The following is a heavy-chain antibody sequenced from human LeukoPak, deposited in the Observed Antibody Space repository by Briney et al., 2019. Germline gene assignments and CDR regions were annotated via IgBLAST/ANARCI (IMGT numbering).Heavy chain of an antibody. CDR3: ARVANGDYLGYYYYGMDV. CDR2: SSSSSSYK. V-gene: IGHV3-21*01. CDR1: GFTFSSYS. D-gene: IGHD4-17*01. Sequence: GGSLRLSCAASGFTFSSYSMNWVRQAPGKGLERVSSSSSSSSYKYYADSVKGRFTISRDNAKNSLYLQMNSLRAEDTAVYYCARVANGDYLGYYYYGMDVWGQGTTVTVSS. J-gene: IGHJ6*02.